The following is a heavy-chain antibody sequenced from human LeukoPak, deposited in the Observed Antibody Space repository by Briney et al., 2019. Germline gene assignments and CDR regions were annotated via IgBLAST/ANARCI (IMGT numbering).Heavy chain of an antibody. V-gene: IGHV3-7*01. CDR1: AFTFSNYW. J-gene: IGHJ4*02. Sequence: QSGGSLRLSCAASAFTFSNYWMRWVRQAPGKGLEWVANIKEDGSEINYVDSVKGRFTISRDNAKNSLYLQMNSLRVDDTAVYYCARDRGYSTFDYWGQGTLVTVSS. CDR3: ARDRGYSTFDY. D-gene: IGHD4-23*01. CDR2: IKEDGSEI.